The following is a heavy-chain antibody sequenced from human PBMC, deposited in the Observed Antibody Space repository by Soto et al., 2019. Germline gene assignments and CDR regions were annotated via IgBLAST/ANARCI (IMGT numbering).Heavy chain of an antibody. Sequence: PSETLSLTCSVSGGSVSNKTYYWSWIRQPPGKRLEWIGYVYYSGPTNYNPSRKSRVTISVDLSKNQFSLRLSSVTTADTALYYCARTTSVPNTLRSRYFFDYWGQGTLVTVSS. CDR3: ARTTSVPNTLRSRYFFDY. CDR2: VYYSGPT. J-gene: IGHJ4*02. CDR1: GGSVSNKTYY. V-gene: IGHV4-61*01. D-gene: IGHD4-17*01.